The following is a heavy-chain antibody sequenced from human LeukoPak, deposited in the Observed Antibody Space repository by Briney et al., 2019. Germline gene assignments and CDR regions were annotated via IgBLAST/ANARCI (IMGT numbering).Heavy chain of an antibody. CDR2: ISSSGDTR. CDR3: AREIVPSVAGNFDC. Sequence: GGSLRLSCAASGFTFSSYEMNWVRQAPGKGLEWVSYISSSGDTRTYADSVKGRFTISRDNAKRSLYLEMNSLRAEDTAVYYCAREIVPSVAGNFDCWGQGALVTVSS. CDR1: GFTFSSYE. J-gene: IGHJ4*02. D-gene: IGHD6-19*01. V-gene: IGHV3-48*03.